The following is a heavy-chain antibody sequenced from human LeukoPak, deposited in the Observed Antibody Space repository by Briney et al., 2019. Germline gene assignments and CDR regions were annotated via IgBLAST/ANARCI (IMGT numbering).Heavy chain of an antibody. Sequence: GGSLRLSCAASGFTFSSYAMSWVRQAPGKGLEWVSAISGSGGSTYYADSVKGRFTISRDNSKNTLYLQMNSLRAEDTAVYYCANRYCSGGSCYLDYFDYWGQGTLVTVSS. CDR3: ANRYCSGGSCYLDYFDY. CDR1: GFTFSSYA. CDR2: ISGSGGST. D-gene: IGHD2-15*01. V-gene: IGHV3-23*01. J-gene: IGHJ4*02.